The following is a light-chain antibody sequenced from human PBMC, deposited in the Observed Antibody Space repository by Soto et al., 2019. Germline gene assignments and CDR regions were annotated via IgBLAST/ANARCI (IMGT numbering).Light chain of an antibody. CDR2: KAS. CDR3: QQDNSYPT. V-gene: IGKV1-5*03. CDR1: QSISSW. J-gene: IGKJ1*01. Sequence: DIQMTQSPSTLSASVGDRVTITCRASQSISSWLAWYQQKPGKAPKLLIYKASSLESGVPSRFSGSGSGTEFTLTISSLQPDYVATYYCQQDNSYPTFGQGTKVEIK.